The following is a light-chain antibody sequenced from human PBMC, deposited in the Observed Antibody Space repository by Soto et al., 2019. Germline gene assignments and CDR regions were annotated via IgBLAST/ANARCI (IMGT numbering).Light chain of an antibody. J-gene: IGKJ4*01. Sequence: EIVMTQSPATLSVSPGERATLSCRASPTARSYLAWYQQKPGQAPRLLIYDVSNSATGVPARFSGSGSETDFSLTISSLEPEDFAVYYCQQRSNWPLTFGGGTKVDIK. CDR2: DVS. CDR1: PTARSY. V-gene: IGKV3-11*01. CDR3: QQRSNWPLT.